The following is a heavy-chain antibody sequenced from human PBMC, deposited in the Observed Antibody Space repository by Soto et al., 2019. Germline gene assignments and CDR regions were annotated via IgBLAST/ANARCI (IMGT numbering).Heavy chain of an antibody. D-gene: IGHD3-22*01. CDR3: AKDINPQLYDSSGYAFDI. CDR2: ISWNSGSI. V-gene: IGHV3-9*01. CDR1: GFTFDDYA. Sequence: GGSLRLSCAASGFTFDDYAMHWVRQAPGKGLEWVSGISWNSGSIGYADSVKGRFTISRDNAKNSLYLQMNSLRAEDTALYYCAKDINPQLYDSSGYAFDIWGQGTMVTVSS. J-gene: IGHJ3*02.